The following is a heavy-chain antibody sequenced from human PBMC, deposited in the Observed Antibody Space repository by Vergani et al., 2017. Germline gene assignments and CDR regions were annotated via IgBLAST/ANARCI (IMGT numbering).Heavy chain of an antibody. D-gene: IGHD1-1*01. CDR1: GGSISSGGYS. J-gene: IGHJ4*02. V-gene: IGHV4-30-2*01. Sequence: QLQLQESGSGLVKPSQTLSLTCAVSGGSISSGGYSWSWIRQPPGEGLEWIGYIYHSGSNYYNPSLKSRVTISVDRSKNQFSLKLSSVTAADTAVYHCARVGTGNDIDYWGQGTLVTVSS. CDR2: IYHSGSN. CDR3: ARVGTGNDIDY.